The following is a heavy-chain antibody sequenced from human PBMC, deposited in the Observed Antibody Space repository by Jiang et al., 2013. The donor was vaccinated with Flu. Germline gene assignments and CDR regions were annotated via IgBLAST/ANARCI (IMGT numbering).Heavy chain of an antibody. CDR3: ARVTEVPGSWIRKRRWFDP. V-gene: IGHV4-59*01. Sequence: KSRVTISVDTSKNQFSLKLSSVTAADTAVYYCARVTEVPGSWIRKRRWFDPWGQGTLVTVSS. D-gene: IGHD5-18*01. J-gene: IGHJ5*02.